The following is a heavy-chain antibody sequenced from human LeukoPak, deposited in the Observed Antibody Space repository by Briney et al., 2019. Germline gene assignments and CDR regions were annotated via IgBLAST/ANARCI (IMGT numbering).Heavy chain of an antibody. D-gene: IGHD6-19*01. V-gene: IGHV3-23*01. CDR1: GSTFSSYA. CDR2: IGGSAANT. Sequence: GGSLRLSCAASGSTFSSYAMSWVRQTPGKGLEWVSGIGGSAANTYYADSVRGRFTISRDNSKNTLYLQMNSLRAEDTAVYYCAKMPVSYSSGWSNFDYWGQGTLVTVSS. J-gene: IGHJ4*02. CDR3: AKMPVSYSSGWSNFDY.